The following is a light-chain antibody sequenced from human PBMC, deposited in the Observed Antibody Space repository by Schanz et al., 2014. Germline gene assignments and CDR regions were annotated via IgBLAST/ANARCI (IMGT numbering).Light chain of an antibody. CDR2: EVT. J-gene: IGLJ3*02. V-gene: IGLV2-8*01. Sequence: QSALTQPPSASGSPGQSVTISCTGTSSDVGGYNYVSWYQQHPGKAPKFMIYEVTKRPSGVPDRFSGSKSGNTASLTVSGLQAEDEADYYCSSYTSGSPWVFGGGTKLTVL. CDR3: SSYTSGSPWV. CDR1: SSDVGGYNY.